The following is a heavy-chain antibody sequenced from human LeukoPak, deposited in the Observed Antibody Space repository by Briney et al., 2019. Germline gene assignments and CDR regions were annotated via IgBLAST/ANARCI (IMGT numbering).Heavy chain of an antibody. CDR2: IYSGGST. J-gene: IGHJ4*02. CDR1: GFTVSSNY. V-gene: IGHV3-66*01. CDR3: AKDRYYGSGSFLGD. D-gene: IGHD3-10*01. Sequence: GGSLRLSCAASGFTVSSNYMSWVRQAPGKGLEWVSVIYSGGSTYYADSVKGRFTISRDNSKNTLYLQMNSLRAEDTAVYYCAKDRYYGSGSFLGDWGQGTLVTVSS.